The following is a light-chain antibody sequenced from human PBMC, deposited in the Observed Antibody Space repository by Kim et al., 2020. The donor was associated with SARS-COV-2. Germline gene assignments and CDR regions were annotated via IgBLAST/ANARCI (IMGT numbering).Light chain of an antibody. J-gene: IGLJ1*01. CDR3: LLYYGGTRV. V-gene: IGLV7-43*01. CDR1: TGTVTSGHH. Sequence: QAVVTQEPSLTVSPGGTVTLTCTPSTGTVTSGHHPNWFQQKPGQAPRTLIYSTSKKHSWTPARFSGSLLGGKAALTLSGVQPEDEAEYYCLLYYGGTRVFGTGTKVTVL. CDR2: STS.